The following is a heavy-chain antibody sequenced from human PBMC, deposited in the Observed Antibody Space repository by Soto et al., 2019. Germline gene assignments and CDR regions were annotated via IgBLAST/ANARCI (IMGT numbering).Heavy chain of an antibody. J-gene: IGHJ3*02. Sequence: PGGSLRLSCAASGFTFSSYEMNWVRQAPGKGLEWVSYISSSGSTIYYADSVKGRFTISRDNAKNSLYLQMNSLRAEDTAVYYCARDYGDIVVVPAAHGKPDFGVATTDAFDIWGQGTMVTVSS. CDR1: GFTFSSYE. D-gene: IGHD2-2*01. CDR2: ISSSGSTI. V-gene: IGHV3-48*03. CDR3: ARDYGDIVVVPAAHGKPDFGVATTDAFDI.